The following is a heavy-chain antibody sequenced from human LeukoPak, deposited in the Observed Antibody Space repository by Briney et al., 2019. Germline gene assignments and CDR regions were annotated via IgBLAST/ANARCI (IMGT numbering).Heavy chain of an antibody. CDR3: ASPEENSDYYFVY. J-gene: IGHJ4*02. CDR1: GGTFRNYA. D-gene: IGHD4-11*01. V-gene: IGHV1-69*01. CDR2: IIPLFGRA. Sequence: SLKVSCKASGGTFRNYAISWVRQAPGQGLEWMGGIIPLFGRAEYAQKFQGRVTITADESTRTVYLELSSLRSEDTAVYYCASPEENSDYYFVYWGQGTLVTISS.